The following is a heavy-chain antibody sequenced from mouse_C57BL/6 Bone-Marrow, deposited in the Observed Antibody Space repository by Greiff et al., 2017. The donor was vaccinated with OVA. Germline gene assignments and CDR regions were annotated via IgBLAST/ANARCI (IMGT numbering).Heavy chain of an antibody. CDR3: ARRVWLLRWFAY. J-gene: IGHJ3*01. V-gene: IGHV14-2*01. CDR2: LDPEDGDT. D-gene: IGHD2-3*01. Sequence: EVQLVESGAELVKPGASVKLSCTASGFTINDYYMHWVKQRTEQGLEWIGRLDPEDGDTKYAPKFTGKATITAYTSSNTTYLQLISLTSEDTAVFYCARRVWLLRWFAYWGQGTLVTVSA. CDR1: GFTINDYY.